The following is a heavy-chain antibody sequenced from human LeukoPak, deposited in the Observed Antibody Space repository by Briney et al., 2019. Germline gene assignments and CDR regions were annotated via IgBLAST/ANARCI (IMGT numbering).Heavy chain of an antibody. Sequence: GGSLRLSCAASGFNFSPYPMNWVRQAPGKGLEWVSHISSDGNTEYYLDSVRGRFTMSRDNAKSLLFLQMNSLRAEDTAVYYCARDGLAYCDGDCYSWGQGTLVTVSS. CDR2: ISSDGNTE. CDR3: ARDGLAYCDGDCYS. CDR1: GFNFSPYP. V-gene: IGHV3-48*03. D-gene: IGHD2-21*02. J-gene: IGHJ4*02.